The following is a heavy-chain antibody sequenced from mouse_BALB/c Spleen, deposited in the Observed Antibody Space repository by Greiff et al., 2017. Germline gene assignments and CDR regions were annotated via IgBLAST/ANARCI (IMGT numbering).Heavy chain of an antibody. Sequence: EVKLMESGAELVKPGASVKLSCTASGFNIKDTYMHWVKQRPEQGLEWIGRIDPANGNTKYDPKFQGKATITADTSSNTAYLQLSSLTSEDTAVYYCARGRGWFAYWGQGTLVTVSA. V-gene: IGHV14-3*02. CDR3: ARGRGWFAY. CDR2: IDPANGNT. CDR1: GFNIKDTY. J-gene: IGHJ3*01.